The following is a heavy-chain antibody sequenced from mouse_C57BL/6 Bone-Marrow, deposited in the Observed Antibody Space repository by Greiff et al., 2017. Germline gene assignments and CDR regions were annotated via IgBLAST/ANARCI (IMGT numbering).Heavy chain of an antibody. CDR2: IWSGGST. J-gene: IGHJ4*01. V-gene: IGHV2-2*01. CDR3: ARNYGDATTGAMDY. Sequence: VQLVESGPGLVQPSQSLSITCTVSGFSLTSYGVHWVRQSPGKGLEWLGVIWSGGSTDYNAAFISRLSISKDNSKSQVFFKMNSLQADDTAIYYCARNYGDATTGAMDYWGQGTSVTVSS. CDR1: GFSLTSYG. D-gene: IGHD1-1*01.